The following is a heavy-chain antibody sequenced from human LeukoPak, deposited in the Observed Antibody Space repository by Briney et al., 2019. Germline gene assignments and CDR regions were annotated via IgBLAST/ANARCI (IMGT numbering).Heavy chain of an antibody. CDR2: INHSGST. J-gene: IGHJ5*02. V-gene: IGHV4-34*01. CDR3: ARRPYCGGDCYLKS. CDR1: GGSFSGYY. D-gene: IGHD2-21*02. Sequence: PSETLSLTCAVYGGSFSGYYWSWIRQPPGKGLEWIGEINHSGSTNYNPSLKSRVTISVDTSKNQFSLKLSSVTAADTAVYYCARRPYCGGDCYLKSWGQGTLVTVSS.